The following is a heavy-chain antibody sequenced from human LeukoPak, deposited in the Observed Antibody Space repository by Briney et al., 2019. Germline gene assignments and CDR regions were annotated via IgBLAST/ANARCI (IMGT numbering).Heavy chain of an antibody. V-gene: IGHV3-64*01. J-gene: IGHJ4*02. CDR1: GFTFDNYP. Sequence: GGSLRLSCAASGFTFDNYPMHWVRQAPGEGLEYVSAISSSGGSTYYANSVKGRFTISRDNSRNTLYLQMASVRAEDMAVYYCAKLGGYCSGGTCYYDYWGQGTLVTVSS. D-gene: IGHD2-15*01. CDR2: ISSSGGST. CDR3: AKLGGYCSGGTCYYDY.